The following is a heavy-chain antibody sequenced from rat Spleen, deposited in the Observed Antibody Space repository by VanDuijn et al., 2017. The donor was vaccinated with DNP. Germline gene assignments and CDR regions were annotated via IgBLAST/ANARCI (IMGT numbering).Heavy chain of an antibody. D-gene: IGHD3-8*01. Sequence: EVQLVESGGGLVQPGRSLKLSCAASGFTFSNYYMAWVRQAPTKGLEWVASITNSGGSTYYRDSVKGRFTISRDNAKSTLYLQMDSLRSEDTATYYCTSNPHIRTAAPVGYWGQGVMVTVSS. J-gene: IGHJ2*01. CDR3: TSNPHIRTAAPVGY. CDR1: GFTFSNYY. V-gene: IGHV5S23*01. CDR2: ITNSGGST.